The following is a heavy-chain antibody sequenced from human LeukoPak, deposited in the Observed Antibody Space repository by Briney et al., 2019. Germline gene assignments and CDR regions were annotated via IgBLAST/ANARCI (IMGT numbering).Heavy chain of an antibody. D-gene: IGHD2-2*01. Sequence: ASVKVSCKASGYTFTSYDINWVRQATGQGLEWMGWMNPNSGNTGYAQKFQGRVTITRNTSISTAYMELSSLRSEDTAVYYCARERVSCSSTSCYPEYFQHWGQGTLVTVSS. CDR1: GYTFTSYD. CDR3: ARERVSCSSTSCYPEYFQH. CDR2: MNPNSGNT. J-gene: IGHJ1*01. V-gene: IGHV1-8*03.